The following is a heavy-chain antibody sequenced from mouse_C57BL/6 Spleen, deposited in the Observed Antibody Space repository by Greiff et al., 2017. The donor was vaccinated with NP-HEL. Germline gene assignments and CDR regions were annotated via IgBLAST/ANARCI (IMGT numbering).Heavy chain of an antibody. D-gene: IGHD2-1*01. CDR2: IDPENGDT. CDR1: GFNIKDDY. J-gene: IGHJ4*01. V-gene: IGHV14-4*01. CDR3: TRGYYGNYYAMDY. Sequence: EVQLQQSGAELVRPGASVKLSCTASGFNIKDDYMHWVKQRPEQGLEWIGWIDPENGDTEYASKFQGKATITADTSSNTAYLQLSSLTSEDTAVYYCTRGYYGNYYAMDYWGQGTSVTVSS.